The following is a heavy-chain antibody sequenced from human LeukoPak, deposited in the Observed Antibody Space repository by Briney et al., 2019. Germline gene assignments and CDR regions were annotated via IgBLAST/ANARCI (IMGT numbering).Heavy chain of an antibody. D-gene: IGHD2-8*02. CDR1: GFTFSSYA. J-gene: IGHJ4*02. Sequence: HPGGSLRLSCTASGFTFSSYAMSWVRQAPGKGPEWVSIISDSGGGTYYADSVKGRFTISTDNSKNTLYVQMNSLRAEDTAIYYCAKVSRPRVGYFDYWGQGTLVTVSS. CDR3: AKVSRPRVGYFDY. V-gene: IGHV3-23*01. CDR2: ISDSGGGT.